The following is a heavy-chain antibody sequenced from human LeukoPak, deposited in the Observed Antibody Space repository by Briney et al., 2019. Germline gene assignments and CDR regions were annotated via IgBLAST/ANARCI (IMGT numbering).Heavy chain of an antibody. V-gene: IGHV3-23*01. D-gene: IGHD3-10*01. J-gene: IGHJ4*02. Sequence: HPGGSLRLSCAASGLTFSSYGMSWVRQAPGKGLEWVSAISGSGGSTYYADSVKGRFTISRDNSKNTLYLQMNSLRAEDTAVYYCAKDRTTMVRGANYFDYWGQGTLVTVSS. CDR1: GLTFSSYG. CDR3: AKDRTTMVRGANYFDY. CDR2: ISGSGGST.